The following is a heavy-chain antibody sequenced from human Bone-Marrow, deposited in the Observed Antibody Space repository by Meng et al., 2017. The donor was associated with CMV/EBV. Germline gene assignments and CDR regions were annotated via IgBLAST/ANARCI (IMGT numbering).Heavy chain of an antibody. J-gene: IGHJ6*02. V-gene: IGHV3-21*01. CDR1: GFTFSSYS. Sequence: GESLKISCAASGFTFSSYSMNWVRQAPGKGLEWVSSISSSSSYIYYADSVKGRFTISRDNAKNSLYLQMNSLRAEDTAVYYCARFVARGARLFQPTKNGMDVWGQGTTVTVSS. D-gene: IGHD6-6*01. CDR3: ARFVARGARLFQPTKNGMDV. CDR2: ISSSSSYI.